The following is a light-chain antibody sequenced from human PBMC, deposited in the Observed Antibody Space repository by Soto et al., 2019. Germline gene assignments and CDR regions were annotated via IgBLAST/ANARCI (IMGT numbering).Light chain of an antibody. J-gene: IGLJ1*01. V-gene: IGLV2-14*01. CDR1: NSDLGGYNY. CDR2: EVS. CDR3: SSYTSSGTLV. Sequence: QSVLTQPASVSGSPGQSITVSCTGANSDLGGYNYVSWYQHHPGKAHKLMIYEVSNRPSGVSNRFSGSKSGNTASLAISGLQAEDEADYYCSSYTSSGTLVFGTGTKVTVL.